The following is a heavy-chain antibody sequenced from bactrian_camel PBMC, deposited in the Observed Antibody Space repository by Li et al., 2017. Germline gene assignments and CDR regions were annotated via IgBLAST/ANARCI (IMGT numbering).Heavy chain of an antibody. CDR3: AAAEGEDTPRACGDFNA. Sequence: VESGGGSVQTGESLTLSCTVSEDTYFNDCMGWFRQTPGKEREGVAAIDKTGRTTYADSVKGRFTVSRDNSKNIMYLQMNNLKPEDTAIYYCAAAEGEDTPRACGDFNAWGQGTQVTVS. D-gene: IGHD2*01. J-gene: IGHJ6*01. CDR1: EDTYFNDC. V-gene: IGHV3S53*01. CDR2: IDKTGRT.